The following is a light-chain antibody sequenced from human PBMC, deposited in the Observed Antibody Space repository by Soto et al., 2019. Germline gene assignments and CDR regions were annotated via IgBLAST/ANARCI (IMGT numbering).Light chain of an antibody. CDR3: QQYNTYPWT. CDR2: DAS. Sequence: DIPMTQSPPTLSASVGDRVTITCRASQSITSWLAWYQQKPGKAPKVLIYDASSLESGVPSRFSGSESGTEFTLTISSLQPDDFATYYCQQYNTYPWTFGQGTKVEFK. J-gene: IGKJ1*01. V-gene: IGKV1-5*01. CDR1: QSITSW.